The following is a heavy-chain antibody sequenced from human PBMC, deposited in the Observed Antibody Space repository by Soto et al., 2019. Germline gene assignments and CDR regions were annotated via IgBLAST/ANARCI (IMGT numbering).Heavy chain of an antibody. V-gene: IGHV4-59*01. D-gene: IGHD5-12*01. J-gene: IGHJ4*02. Sequence: SETLSLTCTVSGGSIISDYWSWIRQPPGKGLEWIGYISYSGSTNYNPSLKSLVTISVDTSKNQFSLKLFSVTAADTAVYYCARVLSGSSILDYWGQGTLVTVSS. CDR3: ARVLSGSSILDY. CDR1: GGSIISDY. CDR2: ISYSGST.